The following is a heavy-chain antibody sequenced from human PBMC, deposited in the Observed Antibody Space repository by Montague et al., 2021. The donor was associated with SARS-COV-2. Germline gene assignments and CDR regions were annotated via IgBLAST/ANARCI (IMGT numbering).Heavy chain of an antibody. D-gene: IGHD3-9*01. J-gene: IGHJ3*02. CDR3: ASSGMTLTGRDAFDI. Sequence: CAISGDSVSSKSLAWNWNRQSPPRGLERLGRTYYRCKWDSDYAEXVKRRLVITPDTSKNQVSLPLHSVIPEDTAVYFCASSGMTLTGRDAFDIWGQGTMATVSS. CDR2: TYYRCKWDS. CDR1: GDSVSSKSLA. V-gene: IGHV6-1*01.